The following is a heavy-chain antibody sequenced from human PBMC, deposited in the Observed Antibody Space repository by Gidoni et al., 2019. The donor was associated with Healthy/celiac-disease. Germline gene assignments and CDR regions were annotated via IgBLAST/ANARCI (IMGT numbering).Heavy chain of an antibody. D-gene: IGHD3-22*01. V-gene: IGHV1-3*01. Sequence: QVQLVQSGAEVKKPGASVKVSCKAPGYTFTSYAMHWVRQAPGQRLEWMGWINAGNGNTKYSQKFQGRVTITRDTSASTAYMELSSLRSEDTAVYYCARAIFYYDSSVIGWFDPWGQGTLVTVSS. J-gene: IGHJ5*02. CDR3: ARAIFYYDSSVIGWFDP. CDR2: INAGNGNT. CDR1: GYTFTSYA.